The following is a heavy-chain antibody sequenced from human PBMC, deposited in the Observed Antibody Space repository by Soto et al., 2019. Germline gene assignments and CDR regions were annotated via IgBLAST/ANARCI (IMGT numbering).Heavy chain of an antibody. V-gene: IGHV3-48*01. Sequence: EVQLVESGGGLVQPGGSLRLSCAASGFTFSSYSMNWVRQAPGKGLEWVSYISSSSSTIYYADSVKGRFTISRDNAKNSLYLQMNSLRAEDTAVYYCARDTGARNNWKRECGFDIWGQGTMVTVSS. CDR1: GFTFSSYS. CDR2: ISSSSSTI. J-gene: IGHJ3*02. CDR3: ARDTGARNNWKRECGFDI. D-gene: IGHD1-20*01.